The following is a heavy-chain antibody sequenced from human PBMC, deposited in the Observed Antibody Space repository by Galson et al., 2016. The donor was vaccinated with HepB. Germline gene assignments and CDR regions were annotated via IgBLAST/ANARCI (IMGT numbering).Heavy chain of an antibody. D-gene: IGHD1-1*01. V-gene: IGHV1-18*04. CDR3: ARDRAYTWPEVHMFYDYGMDV. Sequence: SVKVSCKASGYTFPDYGVTWVRQAPGQGLEWMGWISVKNGNTKYTQKLQGRVTMTTDTSTSTAYMELRSLRSDDTAIYYCARDRAYTWPEVHMFYDYGMDVWGQGTLVTVSS. CDR2: ISVKNGNT. CDR1: GYTFPDYG. J-gene: IGHJ6*02.